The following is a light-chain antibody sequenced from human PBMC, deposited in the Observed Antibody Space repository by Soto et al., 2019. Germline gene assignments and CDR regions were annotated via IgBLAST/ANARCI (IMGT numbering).Light chain of an antibody. J-gene: IGKJ1*01. CDR3: QQYQTYSRT. V-gene: IGKV1-5*01. Sequence: DIQMTQSPSTVSASVGDRITITCRASQSINTWLACYRQRPGEAPQLLIYDGSTLAIGVPARFSGSGSGTDFTLSISRLQPDDFATFYCQQYQTYSRTFGQGTKVEVK. CDR2: DGS. CDR1: QSINTW.